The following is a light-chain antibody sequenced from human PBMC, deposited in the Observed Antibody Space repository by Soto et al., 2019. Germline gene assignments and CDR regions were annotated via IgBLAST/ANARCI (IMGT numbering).Light chain of an antibody. V-gene: IGKV3-20*01. CDR1: PSVSSNF. J-gene: IGKJ1*01. CDR3: QQYDSSPWT. Sequence: EIVLTQSPGTLSLSPGERATLSCRASPSVSSNFLAWYQRTPGQAPRLLIYGASRRATGIPDRFSGSGSGTDFTLTISRLEPEDFAVYYCQQYDSSPWTFGQGTKVEIK. CDR2: GAS.